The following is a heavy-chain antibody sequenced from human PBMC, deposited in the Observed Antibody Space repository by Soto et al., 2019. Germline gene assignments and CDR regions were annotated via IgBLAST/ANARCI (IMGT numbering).Heavy chain of an antibody. D-gene: IGHD2-15*01. J-gene: IGHJ4*02. CDR3: AEDKPVVLVPTSDPPFDY. V-gene: IGHV3-23*01. CDR2: ISGSGGTT. CDR1: GFTFSTYA. Sequence: GGSLRLSCAASGFTFSTYAMSWVRQAPGKGLEWVSAISGSGGTTYYADSVKGRFTISRDNSKNALYLQMNSLSAEDTAVYYCAEDKPVVLVPTSDPPFDYWGQGTLVTVSS.